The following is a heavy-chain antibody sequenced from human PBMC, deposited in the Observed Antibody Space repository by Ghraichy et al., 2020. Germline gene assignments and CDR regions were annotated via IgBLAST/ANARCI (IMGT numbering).Heavy chain of an antibody. CDR1: GFTFRSYA. CDR3: AKAPSRPRDTPAAYYYYGMDV. Sequence: GGSLRLSCAASGFTFRSYAMSWVRQAPGRGLQWVSAISGSGHNTYYAGSVKGRFTISRDNSKNTLYLQMNSLRAEDTALYYCAKAPSRPRDTPAAYYYYGMDVWGQGTTVIVSS. J-gene: IGHJ6*02. D-gene: IGHD2-2*01. V-gene: IGHV3-23*01. CDR2: ISGSGHNT.